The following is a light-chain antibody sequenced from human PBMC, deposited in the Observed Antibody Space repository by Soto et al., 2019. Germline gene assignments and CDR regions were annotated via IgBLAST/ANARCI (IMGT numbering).Light chain of an antibody. CDR3: QQYGSSRIT. J-gene: IGKJ5*01. Sequence: EIVLTQSPGTLSLSPWERATLSCRASQSVGSNYLAWYQQKPGQTPRLLIYAASSRATGIPDRFSGSGSGTDFTLTISRLEPEDFAVYYCQQYGSSRITFGQGTRLEIK. CDR1: QSVGSNY. CDR2: AAS. V-gene: IGKV3-20*01.